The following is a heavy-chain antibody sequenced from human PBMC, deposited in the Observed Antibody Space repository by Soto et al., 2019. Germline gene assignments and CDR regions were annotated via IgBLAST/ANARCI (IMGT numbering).Heavy chain of an antibody. Sequence: PSETLSLTCTVSGGSISSGGYYWSWIRQHPGKGLEWIGYIYYSGSTYYNPSLKSRVTISVDTSKNQFSPKLSSVTAADTAVYYCARVQEYYGSGSYFSKFRESTYYYMDVWGKGTTVTVS. V-gene: IGHV4-31*03. CDR3: ARVQEYYGSGSYFSKFRESTYYYMDV. CDR1: GGSISSGGYY. CDR2: IYYSGST. D-gene: IGHD3-10*01. J-gene: IGHJ6*03.